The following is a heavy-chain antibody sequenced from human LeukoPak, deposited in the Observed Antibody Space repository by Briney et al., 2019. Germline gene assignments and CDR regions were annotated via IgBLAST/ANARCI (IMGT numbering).Heavy chain of an antibody. D-gene: IGHD1-1*01. Sequence: GGSLRLSCAASGFTFSSYEMNWVRQAPGEGLEWVSYISSSGSTIYYADSVKGRFTISRDNAKNSLYLQMNSLRAEDTAVYYCARAKYNWNVHYFDYWGQGTLVTVSS. CDR3: ARAKYNWNVHYFDY. V-gene: IGHV3-48*03. J-gene: IGHJ4*02. CDR1: GFTFSSYE. CDR2: ISSSGSTI.